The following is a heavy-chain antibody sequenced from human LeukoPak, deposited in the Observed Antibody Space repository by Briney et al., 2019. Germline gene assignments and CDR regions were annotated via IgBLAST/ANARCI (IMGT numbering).Heavy chain of an antibody. CDR3: AREAFIEMTTIASAFDF. Sequence: ASVKVSCKTSGYTFTRYYMHWVRQAPGRGLECMGVINPSGGSTRYPQKFQGRVTMTRDTSTSTVYMELSSLRSDDTAVYFCAREAFIEMTTIASAFDFWGQGTLVTVSS. CDR2: INPSGGST. D-gene: IGHD5-24*01. V-gene: IGHV1-46*01. J-gene: IGHJ4*02. CDR1: GYTFTRYY.